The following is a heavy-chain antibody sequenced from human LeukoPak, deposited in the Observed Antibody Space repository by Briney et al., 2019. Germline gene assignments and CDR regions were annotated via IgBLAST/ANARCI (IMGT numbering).Heavy chain of an antibody. CDR1: GGSISSSSYS. V-gene: IGHV4-39*01. CDR2: IYYSGTT. Sequence: SETLSLTCTVSGGSISSSSYSWGWIRQPPGKGLEWIGSIYYSGTTYYNPSLKSRVTISVDTSNNQFSLKLSSVTAADTAVYYCARLNFGEYYFDYWGQGTLVTVSS. J-gene: IGHJ4*02. D-gene: IGHD3-16*01. CDR3: ARLNFGEYYFDY.